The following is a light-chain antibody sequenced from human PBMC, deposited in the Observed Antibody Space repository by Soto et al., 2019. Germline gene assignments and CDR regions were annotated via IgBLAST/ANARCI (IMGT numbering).Light chain of an antibody. CDR1: QSIDTN. J-gene: IGKJ5*01. CDR3: QQYNNWPIT. CDR2: GAS. Sequence: EIVLTQSPGTLSLSTGENASFSCRASQSIDTNWLAWYQQRPGQPPRLLIYGASSRATGIPDRFSGSGSGTDFTLTISSLQSEDFAVYYCQQYNNWPITFGQGTRLEIK. V-gene: IGKV3D-15*01.